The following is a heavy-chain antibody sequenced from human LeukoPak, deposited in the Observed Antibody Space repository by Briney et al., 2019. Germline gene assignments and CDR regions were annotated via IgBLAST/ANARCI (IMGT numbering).Heavy chain of an antibody. CDR3: ARPQQNCFDP. D-gene: IGHD6-13*01. Sequence: GGSLRLSCAASGFTVNSNYMSWVRQAPGKGLEWVSLIYSGGSTYYADSVKARFTISRDNSKNTLYLQMNSLRAEDTAVYYCARPQQNCFDPWGQGTLVTVSS. CDR1: GFTVNSNY. V-gene: IGHV3-66*04. J-gene: IGHJ5*02. CDR2: IYSGGST.